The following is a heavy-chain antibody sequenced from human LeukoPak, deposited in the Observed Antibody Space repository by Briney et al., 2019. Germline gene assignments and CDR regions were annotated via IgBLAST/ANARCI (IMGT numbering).Heavy chain of an antibody. Sequence: GGSLRLSCEAAGFSFRDYPMGWVRRASGKRLEWVSGISAGADVIFYADPVKGRFTISRDNSKNTLYLQMNSLRAEDTAVYYCAKDTTSGWTLGAFDIWGQGTVITVSS. CDR2: ISAGADVI. D-gene: IGHD6-19*01. CDR3: AKDTTSGWTLGAFDI. CDR1: GFSFRDYP. V-gene: IGHV3-23*01. J-gene: IGHJ3*02.